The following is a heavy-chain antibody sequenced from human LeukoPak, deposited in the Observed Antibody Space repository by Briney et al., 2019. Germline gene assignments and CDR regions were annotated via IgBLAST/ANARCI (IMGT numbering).Heavy chain of an antibody. D-gene: IGHD3-22*01. CDR3: AKSNGYGLIDI. J-gene: IGHJ3*02. CDR2: IFYSGST. Sequence: SETLSLTCTVSGGAISAYYWGWVRQPPGKALEWIGNIFYSGSTYYSPSLKSRVTISLDTSRNQFSLKLNSVTAADTAVYYCAKSNGYGLIDIWGQGTMVTVSS. CDR1: GGAISAYY. V-gene: IGHV4-59*12.